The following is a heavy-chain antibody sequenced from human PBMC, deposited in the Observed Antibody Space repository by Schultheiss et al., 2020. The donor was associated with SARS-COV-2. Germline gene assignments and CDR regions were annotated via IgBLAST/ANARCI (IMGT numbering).Heavy chain of an antibody. V-gene: IGHV1-18*01. D-gene: IGHD3-22*01. Sequence: ASAKVSCKASGYTFTSYGISWVRQAPGQGLEWMGWISAYNGNTNYAQKLQGRVTMTTDTSTSTAYMELRSLRSDDTAVYYCAADLNYYDSSGYHWGQGTLVTVSS. CDR2: ISAYNGNT. CDR1: GYTFTSYG. J-gene: IGHJ5*02. CDR3: AADLNYYDSSGYH.